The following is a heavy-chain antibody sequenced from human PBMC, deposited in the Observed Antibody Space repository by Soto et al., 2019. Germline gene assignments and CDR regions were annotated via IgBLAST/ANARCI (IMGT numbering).Heavy chain of an antibody. CDR1: GFTFSSYS. D-gene: IGHD3-3*01. Sequence: GGSLRLSCAASGFTFSSYSMNWVRQAPGKGLEWVSSISSSSSYIYYADSVKGRFTISRDNAKNSLYLQMNGLRAEDTAVYYCARENYDFWSGYPAYFDYWGQGTLVTVSS. V-gene: IGHV3-21*01. CDR2: ISSSSSYI. J-gene: IGHJ4*02. CDR3: ARENYDFWSGYPAYFDY.